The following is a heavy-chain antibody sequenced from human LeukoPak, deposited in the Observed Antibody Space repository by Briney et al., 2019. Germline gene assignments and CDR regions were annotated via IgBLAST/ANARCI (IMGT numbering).Heavy chain of an antibody. CDR3: ARGNFDGDDGGMDY. J-gene: IGHJ4*02. CDR2: IIPIFGTA. Sequence: SVKVSCKASGGTFSSYAISWVRQAPGQGLEWMGGIIPIFGTANYAQKFQGRVTITADESTSTAYMELSSLRSEDTAVYYCARGNFDGDDGGMDYWGQGTLVTVSS. CDR1: GGTFSSYA. V-gene: IGHV1-69*13. D-gene: IGHD4-23*01.